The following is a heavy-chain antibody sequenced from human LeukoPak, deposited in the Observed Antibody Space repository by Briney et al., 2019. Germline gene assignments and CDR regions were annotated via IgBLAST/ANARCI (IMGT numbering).Heavy chain of an antibody. CDR3: ARLFPDPPVKYYYDSSGYYRAVNYYYYYMDV. CDR2: IYYSGST. D-gene: IGHD3-22*01. CDR1: GGSVSSSSYY. Sequence: SETLSLTCTVSGGSVSSSSYYWGWIRQPPGKGLEWIGSIYYSGSTYYNPSLKSRVTISVDTSKNQFSLKLSSVTAADTAVYYCARLFPDPPVKYYYDSSGYYRAVNYYYYYMDVWGKGTTVTISS. V-gene: IGHV4-39*01. J-gene: IGHJ6*03.